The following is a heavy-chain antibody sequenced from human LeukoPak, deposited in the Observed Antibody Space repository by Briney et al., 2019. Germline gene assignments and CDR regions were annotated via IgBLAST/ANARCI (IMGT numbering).Heavy chain of an antibody. CDR1: GFTFSSYA. J-gene: IGHJ3*02. CDR2: ISGSGGST. V-gene: IGHV3-23*01. Sequence: GGSLRLSCAASGFTFSSYAMSWVRQAPGKGLEWVSAISGSGGSTYYADAVKGRFTISRDNSKNTLYLQTNSLRAEDTAVYYCARSMIVVVKNAFDIWGQGTMVTISS. CDR3: ARSMIVVVKNAFDI. D-gene: IGHD3-22*01.